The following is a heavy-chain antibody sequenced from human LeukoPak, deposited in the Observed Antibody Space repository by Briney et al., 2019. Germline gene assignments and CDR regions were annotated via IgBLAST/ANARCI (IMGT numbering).Heavy chain of an antibody. J-gene: IGHJ4*02. CDR1: GGSISSGSYY. D-gene: IGHD3-10*01. CDR3: ARNMRGVDY. CDR2: IYTSGST. Sequence: SETLSLTCTVSGGSISSGSYYWSWIRQPAGKGLEWIGRIYTSGSTNYNPSLKSRVTISVDTSKNQFSLKLSSVTAADTAVYYCARNMRGVDYWGQGTLVTVSS. V-gene: IGHV4-61*02.